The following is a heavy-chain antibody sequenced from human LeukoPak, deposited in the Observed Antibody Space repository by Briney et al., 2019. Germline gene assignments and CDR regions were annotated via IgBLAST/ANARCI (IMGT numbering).Heavy chain of an antibody. V-gene: IGHV3-49*04. CDR1: GFTFSSYW. CDR2: IRSKAHGGTT. Sequence: GGSLRLSCAASGFTFSSYWMSWVRQAPGTGLEWVGFIRSKAHGGTTENAASVKGRFTISRDDSKGIAYLQMNSLKTEDTGAYYCTRGRYYDSSAYRYWGQGTLVTVSS. CDR3: TRGRYYDSSAYRY. J-gene: IGHJ4*02. D-gene: IGHD3-22*01.